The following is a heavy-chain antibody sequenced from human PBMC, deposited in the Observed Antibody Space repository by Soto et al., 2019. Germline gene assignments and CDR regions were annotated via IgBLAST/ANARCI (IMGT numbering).Heavy chain of an antibody. J-gene: IGHJ6*02. D-gene: IGHD3-10*01. CDR2: IIPFSVTV. Sequence: QVQLVQSGAEVKKPGSSVKVSCKASGGSFMSQAISWVRQAPGQRPEWMGGIIPFSVTVTHTQRFQGRLTLTADERTKTAYMELSSLRSEDTAVYYCARGSYDSYAGFFGMDVWGQGTTVTVS. CDR3: ARGSYDSYAGFFGMDV. CDR1: GGSFMSQA. V-gene: IGHV1-69*01.